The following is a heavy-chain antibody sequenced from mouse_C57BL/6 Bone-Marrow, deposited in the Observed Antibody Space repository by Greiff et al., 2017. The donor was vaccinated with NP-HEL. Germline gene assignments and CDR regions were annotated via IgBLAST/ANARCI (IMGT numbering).Heavy chain of an antibody. CDR3: ARTFITTVVATPFDY. V-gene: IGHV1-7*01. CDR2: INPSSGYT. J-gene: IGHJ2*01. D-gene: IGHD1-1*01. CDR1: GYTFTSYW. Sequence: QVHVKQSGAELAKPGASVKLSCKASGYTFTSYWMHWVKQRPGQGLEWIGYINPSSGYTKYNQKFKDKATLTADKSSSTAYMQLSSLTYEDSAVYYCARTFITTVVATPFDYWGQGTTLTVSS.